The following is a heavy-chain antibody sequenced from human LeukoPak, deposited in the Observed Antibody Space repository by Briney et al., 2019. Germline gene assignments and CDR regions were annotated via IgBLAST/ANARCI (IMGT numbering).Heavy chain of an antibody. Sequence: GGSLRLSCAASGFTFSSYGMHWVRQAPGKGLEWVAFIRYDGSNKYYADSVKGRFTISRDNSKNTLYLQMNSLRAEDTAVYYCARGPAHYYTSGSYYEGWFDPWGQGTLVTVSS. J-gene: IGHJ5*02. V-gene: IGHV3-30*02. CDR3: ARGPAHYYTSGSYYEGWFDP. D-gene: IGHD3-10*01. CDR1: GFTFSSYG. CDR2: IRYDGSNK.